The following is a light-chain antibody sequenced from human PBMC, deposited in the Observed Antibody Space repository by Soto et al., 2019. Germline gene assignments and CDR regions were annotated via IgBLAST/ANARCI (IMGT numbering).Light chain of an antibody. J-gene: IGKJ1*01. CDR1: ESVSNK. Sequence: EIVMTQSPATLSVSPGERATLSCRASESVSNKLAWYQQRPGQAPRLLIYGASTRATAIPARFSGSGSGTEFTLTISSLQSEDFPVYYCQQYDDWPETFGQGIKVDIK. CDR3: QQYDDWPET. V-gene: IGKV3-15*01. CDR2: GAS.